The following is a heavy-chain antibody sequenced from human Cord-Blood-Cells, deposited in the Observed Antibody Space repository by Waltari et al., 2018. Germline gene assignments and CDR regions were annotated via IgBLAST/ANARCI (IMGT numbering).Heavy chain of an antibody. V-gene: IGHV4-39*01. CDR2: IYYSGCT. CDR1: GGSISSSSYY. Sequence: QLQLQESGPGLVKPSETLSLTCTVSGGSISSSSYYWGWIRQPPGKGLEWIGSIYYSGCTYYNPSLKSRVTISVDTSKNQCSLKLSSVTAADTAVYYCARVDSSGYYYFAFDIWGQGTMVTVSS. D-gene: IGHD3-22*01. CDR3: ARVDSSGYYYFAFDI. J-gene: IGHJ3*02.